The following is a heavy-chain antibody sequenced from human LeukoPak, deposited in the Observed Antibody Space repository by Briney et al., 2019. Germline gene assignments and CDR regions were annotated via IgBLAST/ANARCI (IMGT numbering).Heavy chain of an antibody. V-gene: IGHV3-7*01. CDR3: AKDRFPPREWTEPYDSFDF. Sequence: PGGSLRLSCAASGFTFSSYWMTWVRQAPGKGLEWVANINRDGSETYYVDSVKGRFTVSRDNAKNSLFLQMNSLRAEDTAVYYCAKDRFPPREWTEPYDSFDFWGQGTLVTVSS. J-gene: IGHJ3*01. CDR1: GFTFSSYW. D-gene: IGHD1-14*01. CDR2: INRDGSET.